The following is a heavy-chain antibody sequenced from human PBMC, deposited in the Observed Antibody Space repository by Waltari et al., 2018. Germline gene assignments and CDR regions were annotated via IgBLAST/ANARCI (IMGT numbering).Heavy chain of an antibody. V-gene: IGHV3-48*02. D-gene: IGHD4-17*01. CDR2: IKSTGSTI. Sequence: EVQLVESGGGLVQRGGSLRLSCEASGFNFSPYSMNWVRQAPGKGLEWISYIKSTGSTIHYADSVKGRFTISRDNAKNSLYLQMNSLRDEDTAVYYCARGLGDYTYWGQGTLVTVSS. CDR3: ARGLGDYTY. J-gene: IGHJ4*02. CDR1: GFNFSPYS.